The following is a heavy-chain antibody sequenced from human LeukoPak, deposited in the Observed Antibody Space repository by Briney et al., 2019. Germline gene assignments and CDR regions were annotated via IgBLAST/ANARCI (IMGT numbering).Heavy chain of an antibody. CDR2: IYHSGST. CDR3: ARSIAVAGFDY. Sequence: SETLSLTCAVSGYSISSGYYWGWIRQPPGKGLEWIGTIYHSGSTCYNPSLKSRVTISVDTSKNQFSLKLTSVTAVDTAVYYCARSIAVAGFDYWGQGTLVTVSS. CDR1: GYSISSGYY. J-gene: IGHJ4*02. V-gene: IGHV4-38-2*01. D-gene: IGHD6-19*01.